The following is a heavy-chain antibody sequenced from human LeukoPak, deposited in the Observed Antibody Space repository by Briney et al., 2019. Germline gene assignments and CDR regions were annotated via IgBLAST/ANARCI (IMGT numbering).Heavy chain of an antibody. CDR2: ISGSGGST. Sequence: GGSLRLSCVSSGFTFSSYAMSWVRRAPGKGLEWVSGISGSGGSTNYADSVKGRFTISRDNSKNTLYLQMNSLRAEDTAIYYCAKGSSIWGQGTLVTVSS. CDR1: GFTFSSYA. CDR3: AKGSSI. J-gene: IGHJ4*02. V-gene: IGHV3-23*01.